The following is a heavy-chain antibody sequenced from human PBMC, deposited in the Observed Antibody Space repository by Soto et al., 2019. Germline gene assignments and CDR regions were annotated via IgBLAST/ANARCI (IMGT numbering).Heavy chain of an antibody. Sequence: EEQLVESGGGLVQPGGSLRLSCTSSGFALNTYDMNWVRQAPGKDLEWISHIATGGDRIYYADSVKGRFTISRDNARNSLYLQMNSLRDEDTALYYCAGEPVLIYASYDAFNMWGQGTLVTVSS. V-gene: IGHV3-48*03. CDR3: AGEPVLIYASYDAFNM. D-gene: IGHD3-16*01. CDR1: GFALNTYD. J-gene: IGHJ3*02. CDR2: IATGGDRI.